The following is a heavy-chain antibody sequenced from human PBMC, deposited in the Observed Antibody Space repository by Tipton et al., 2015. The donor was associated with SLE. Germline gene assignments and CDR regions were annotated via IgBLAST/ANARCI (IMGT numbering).Heavy chain of an antibody. J-gene: IGHJ4*01. CDR2: INFDGSST. Sequence: GSLRLSCEVSGFTLSSYWMHWVRQAPGKGLAWVSRINFDGSSTKFADSVRGRFTVSRDNAKNSLYLQMSGLRAEDTAVYYCARGTDGGLDRWGHGTLVTVSS. CDR3: ARGTDGGLDR. D-gene: IGHD3-3*01. V-gene: IGHV3-74*03. CDR1: GFTLSSYW.